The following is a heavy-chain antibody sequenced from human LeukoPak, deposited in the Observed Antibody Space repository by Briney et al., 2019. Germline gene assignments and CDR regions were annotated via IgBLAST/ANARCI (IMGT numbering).Heavy chain of an antibody. CDR3: ARARTTLEMATIFDYGMDV. D-gene: IGHD5-24*01. Sequence: GGSLRLSCAASGLTFSSYAMHWVRQAPGKGLEWVAVISYDGSNKYYADSVKGRFTISRDNSKNTLYLQMNSLRAEDTAVYYCARARTTLEMATIFDYGMDVWGQGTTVTVSS. CDR2: ISYDGSNK. J-gene: IGHJ6*02. CDR1: GLTFSSYA. V-gene: IGHV3-30-3*01.